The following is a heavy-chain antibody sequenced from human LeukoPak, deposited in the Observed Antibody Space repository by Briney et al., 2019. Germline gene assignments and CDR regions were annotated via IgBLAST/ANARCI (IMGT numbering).Heavy chain of an antibody. J-gene: IGHJ4*02. Sequence: SESLSLTCTVSGDSISNYYLSWIRPPPGRGREWIGYSGRTNYKPSLRSRVTIAIDTSKSQFSLKLTSVTAADTAVYYCARQSFAPFQVGPETPIESWGQGTLVTVSS. CDR3: ARQSFAPFQVGPETPIES. D-gene: IGHD1-26*01. CDR2: SGRT. CDR1: GDSISNYY. V-gene: IGHV4-59*08.